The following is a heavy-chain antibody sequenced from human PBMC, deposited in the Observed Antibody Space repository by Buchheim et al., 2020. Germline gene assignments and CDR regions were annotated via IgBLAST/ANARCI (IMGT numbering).Heavy chain of an antibody. CDR2: ISGSGNST. V-gene: IGHV3-23*01. CDR3: AKGVGATSSYGMDV. J-gene: IGHJ6*02. D-gene: IGHD1-26*01. CDR1: RFTFSSYA. Sequence: EVQLLESGGGLVQPGGSLRLSCAASRFTFSSYAMTWVRQAPGKGLEWVSTISGSGNSTYYTDDVKGRFTISRDNSKNTLYLQMNSLRAEDTAVYYCAKGVGATSSYGMDVWGQGTT.